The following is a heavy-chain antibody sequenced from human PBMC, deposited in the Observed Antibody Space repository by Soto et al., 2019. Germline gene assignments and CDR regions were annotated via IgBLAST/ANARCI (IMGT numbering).Heavy chain of an antibody. V-gene: IGHV4-59*12. D-gene: IGHD3-3*01. CDR3: ARGITIFGVVTNFDY. CDR2: IYYSGST. CDR1: GGSISSYY. J-gene: IGHJ4*02. Sequence: SETLSLTCTVSGGSISSYYWSWIRQPPGKGLEWIGYIYYSGSTNYNPSLKSRVTISVDTSKNQFSLKLSSVTAADTAVFYCARGITIFGVVTNFDYWGQGTLVTVSS.